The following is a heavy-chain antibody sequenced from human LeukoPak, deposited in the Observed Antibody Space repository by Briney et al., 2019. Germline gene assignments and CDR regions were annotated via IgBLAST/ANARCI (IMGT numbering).Heavy chain of an antibody. CDR2: IRGNGGTT. CDR3: AKVELSASGGELDP. D-gene: IGHD3-16*02. J-gene: IGHJ5*02. V-gene: IGHV3-23*01. Sequence: GGSLRLSCAASGFTFSNYAMSWVRQAPGKGLEWVSAIRGNGGTTYDADSVKGRFTISRDNSKNTLYLEMKSLRADDTAVYYCAKVELSASGGELDPWGQGTLVIVSS. CDR1: GFTFSNYA.